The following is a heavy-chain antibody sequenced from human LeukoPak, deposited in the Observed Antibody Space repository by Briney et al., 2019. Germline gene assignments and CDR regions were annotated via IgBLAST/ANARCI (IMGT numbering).Heavy chain of an antibody. CDR3: ARLGYYYYYMDV. V-gene: IGHV4-39*01. Sequence: SETLSLTCTVSGGSISSSSYYWGWIRQLPGEGLEWIGSIYYSGSTYYNPSLKSRVTISVDTSKNQFSLKLSSVTAADTAVYYCARLGYYYYYMDVWGKGTTVTVSS. CDR1: GGSISSSSYY. CDR2: IYYSGST. J-gene: IGHJ6*03. D-gene: IGHD1-26*01.